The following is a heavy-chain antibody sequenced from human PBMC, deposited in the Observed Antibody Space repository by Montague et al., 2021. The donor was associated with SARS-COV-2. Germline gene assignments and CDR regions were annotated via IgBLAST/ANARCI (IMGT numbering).Heavy chain of an antibody. CDR3: AGTYYDFWSGFINYYYMDV. J-gene: IGHJ6*03. CDR2: IYYIGST. V-gene: IGHV4-59*01. D-gene: IGHD3-3*01. Sequence: SETLSLTCTVSGGSISSYYWSWIRQPPGKGLEWIGYIYYIGSTNYNPSLKSRVTISVDTSKNQFSLKLSSVTAADTAVYYCAGTYYDFWSGFINYYYMDVWGQGTTVTVSS. CDR1: GGSISSYY.